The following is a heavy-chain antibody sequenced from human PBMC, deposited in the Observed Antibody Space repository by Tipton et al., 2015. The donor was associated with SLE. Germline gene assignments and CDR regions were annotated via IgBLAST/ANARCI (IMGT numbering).Heavy chain of an antibody. J-gene: IGHJ2*01. CDR3: AKDRGIAAAGGEYFDL. V-gene: IGHV3-33*06. D-gene: IGHD6-13*01. Sequence: RSLRLSCAASGVTFSSYGMHWVRQAPGKGLEWVAVIWYDGSNKYYADSVKGRFTISRDNSKNTLYLQMNSLRAEDTAVYYCAKDRGIAAAGGEYFDLWGRGTLVTVSS. CDR2: IWYDGSNK. CDR1: GVTFSSYG.